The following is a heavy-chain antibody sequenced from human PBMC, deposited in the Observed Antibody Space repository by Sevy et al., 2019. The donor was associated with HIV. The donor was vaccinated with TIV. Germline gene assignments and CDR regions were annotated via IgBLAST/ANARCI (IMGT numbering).Heavy chain of an antibody. J-gene: IGHJ4*02. CDR1: GFTFSSFW. Sequence: GGSLRLSCKASGFTFSSFWMQWVRQAPGKGLGWVANIRQDGNEIYYGDFVKGRFTISRDNAKNAVYLQMDGLRAEDTGLYYCARRYFDLWGQGTLVTVSS. CDR3: ARRYFDL. V-gene: IGHV3-7*01. CDR2: IRQDGNEI.